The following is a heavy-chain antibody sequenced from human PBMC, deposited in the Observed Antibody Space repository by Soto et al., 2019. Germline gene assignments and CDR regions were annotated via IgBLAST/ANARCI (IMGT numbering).Heavy chain of an antibody. CDR2: IIPTFGRT. CDR3: ARDPLSSFAMDV. V-gene: IGHV1-69*13. CDR1: GDTFSSYA. D-gene: IGHD3-10*02. J-gene: IGHJ6*02. Sequence: SVKVCCKASGDTFSSYAISWVRQAPGKGLEWMGKIIPTFGRTNYAQKFQGRLTISADDSTSTAYMELSSLVSEDTAVYYCARDPLSSFAMDVWGRGTTVTVSS.